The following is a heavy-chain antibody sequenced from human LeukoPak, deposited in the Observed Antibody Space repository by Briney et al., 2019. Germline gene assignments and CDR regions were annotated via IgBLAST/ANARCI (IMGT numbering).Heavy chain of an antibody. D-gene: IGHD5-18*01. Sequence: SETLSLTCTVSGGSISSYYWSWIRQPPGKGLEWIGYIYYSGSTNYNPSLRSRVTISVDTSKNQFSLKLSSVTAADTAVYYCASYSYGYFTYWGQEPWSPSPQ. CDR3: ASYSYGYFTY. CDR2: IYYSGST. V-gene: IGHV4-59*01. J-gene: IGHJ4*01. CDR1: GGSISSYY.